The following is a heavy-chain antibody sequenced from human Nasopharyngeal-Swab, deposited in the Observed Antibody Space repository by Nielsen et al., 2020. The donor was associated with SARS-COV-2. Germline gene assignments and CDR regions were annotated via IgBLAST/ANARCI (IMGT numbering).Heavy chain of an antibody. Sequence: WIRQPPGKGLEWIGEINHSGSTNYNPSLKSRVTISVDTSKNQFSLKLSSVTAADTAVYHCATSIAARPGSDFDYWGQGTLVTVSS. D-gene: IGHD6-6*01. CDR2: INHSGST. V-gene: IGHV4-34*01. J-gene: IGHJ4*02. CDR3: ATSIAARPGSDFDY.